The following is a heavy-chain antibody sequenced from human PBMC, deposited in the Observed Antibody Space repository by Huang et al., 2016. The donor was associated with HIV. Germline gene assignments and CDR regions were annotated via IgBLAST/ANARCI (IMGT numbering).Heavy chain of an antibody. CDR2: IRYDGSNK. Sequence: QVQLVESGGGVVQPGGSLRLSCAASGFTFSSYGMHWGRQAPGKWREWGAVIRYDGSNKYYADSVKGRFTISRDNSKNTLYLQMNSLRAEDTAVYYCASLVLRFLEWHPGYFDYWGQGTLVTVSS. CDR3: ASLVLRFLEWHPGYFDY. D-gene: IGHD3-3*01. V-gene: IGHV3-30*02. J-gene: IGHJ4*02. CDR1: GFTFSSYG.